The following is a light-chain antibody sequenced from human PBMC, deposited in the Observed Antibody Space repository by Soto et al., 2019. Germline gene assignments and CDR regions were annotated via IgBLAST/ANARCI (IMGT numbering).Light chain of an antibody. Sequence: QSVLTQPPSVSGAPGQRVTISCTGSSSNIGAGYDVQWYKQLPGAAPKLLIYGDTSRPSGVPDRFSGSKSGSSASLTITGLQAEDEADYYCQSYDSRLTGSVFGTGTKLTVL. CDR3: QSYDSRLTGSV. V-gene: IGLV1-40*01. CDR1: SSNIGAGYD. J-gene: IGLJ1*01. CDR2: GDT.